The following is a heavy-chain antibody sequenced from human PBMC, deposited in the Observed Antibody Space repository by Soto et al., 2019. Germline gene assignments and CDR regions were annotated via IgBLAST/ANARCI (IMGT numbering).Heavy chain of an antibody. D-gene: IGHD3-22*01. V-gene: IGHV4-4*02. Sequence: SETLSLTCTVSGASISSSNWWSWVRQPPGKGLEWIGEIYHSGSTNYNPSLKSRVTTSVDKSKNQFSLKLSSVTAADTAVYYCASFNYYDSSGYYYAHHPPDWYFDYWGQGTLVTVSS. CDR3: ASFNYYDSSGYYYAHHPPDWYFDY. J-gene: IGHJ4*02. CDR1: GASISSSNW. CDR2: IYHSGST.